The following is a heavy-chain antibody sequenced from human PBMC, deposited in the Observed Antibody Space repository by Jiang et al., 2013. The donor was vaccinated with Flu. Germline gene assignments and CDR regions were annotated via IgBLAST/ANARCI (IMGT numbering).Heavy chain of an antibody. CDR1: GGSMSTSSFY. D-gene: IGHD7-27*01. CDR2: FDYSGST. CDR3: ARLRGETNWGEGLFDY. J-gene: IGHJ4*02. Sequence: LLKPSETLSLMCSVSGGSMSTSSFYWGWIRQPPGKGLEWFGSFDYSGSTHYNPSLKGRVTIFGDTSKSQFSLKLNSVTAEDTAVYYCARLRGETNWGEGLFDYWGQGILVIVSS. V-gene: IGHV4-39*01.